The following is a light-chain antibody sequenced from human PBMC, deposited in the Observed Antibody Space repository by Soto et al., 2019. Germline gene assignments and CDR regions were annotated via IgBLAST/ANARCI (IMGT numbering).Light chain of an antibody. CDR3: QSYDSSLSVV. CDR1: SSNIGAGYD. Sequence: QSVPTQPPSVSGAPVQRVTISCTGSSSNIGAGYDVHWYQQLPGTAPKLLIYGNSNRPSGVPDRFSGSKSGTSASLAITGLQAEDEADYYCQSYDSSLSVVFGGGTKLTVL. J-gene: IGLJ2*01. V-gene: IGLV1-40*01. CDR2: GNS.